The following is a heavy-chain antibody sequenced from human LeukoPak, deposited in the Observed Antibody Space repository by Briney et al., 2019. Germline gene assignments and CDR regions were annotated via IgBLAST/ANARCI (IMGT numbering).Heavy chain of an antibody. D-gene: IGHD6-19*01. Sequence: GGSLRLSCAASGFTFSNHWMTCVRQAPGRGLEWVAHIKHDGSDKYYVDSVKGRFTISRDNAKNLLYLQMNSLRAEDTAVYYCARIVVAVTGRDWFDPWGQGTLVTVSS. CDR3: ARIVVAVTGRDWFDP. V-gene: IGHV3-7*04. J-gene: IGHJ5*02. CDR2: IKHDGSDK. CDR1: GFTFSNHW.